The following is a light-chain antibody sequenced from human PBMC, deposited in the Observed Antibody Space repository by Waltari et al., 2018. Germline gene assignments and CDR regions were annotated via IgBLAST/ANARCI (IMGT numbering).Light chain of an antibody. CDR3: LVWHSTTDHHGV. CDR2: YDS. V-gene: IGLV3-21*04. CDR1: NIGSKR. J-gene: IGLJ2*01. Sequence: SYVVTQSPSVSVAPGETARITCGGDNIGSKRAHWYQQRPGQAPVLVLSYDSDRPSGIPERFSGSNSGNTATLTISWVEADDEADYYCLVWHSTTDHHGVFGGGTKLTVL.